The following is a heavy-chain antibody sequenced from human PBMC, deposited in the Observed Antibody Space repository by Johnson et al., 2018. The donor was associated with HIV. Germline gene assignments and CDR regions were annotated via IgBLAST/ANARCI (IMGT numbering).Heavy chain of an antibody. V-gene: IGHV3-30*18. Sequence: QVQLVESGGDLIQPGGSLRLSCGASGFTFSSYDMHWVRQAPGKGLEWVAVISYDGTNKYFADSVKGRFNISRDNSKNTLYLQMNSLRAEDAAVYYCAKPPSMGADAFDIWGQGTMVTVSS. J-gene: IGHJ3*02. CDR1: GFTFSSYD. CDR2: ISYDGTNK. D-gene: IGHD3-16*01. CDR3: AKPPSMGADAFDI.